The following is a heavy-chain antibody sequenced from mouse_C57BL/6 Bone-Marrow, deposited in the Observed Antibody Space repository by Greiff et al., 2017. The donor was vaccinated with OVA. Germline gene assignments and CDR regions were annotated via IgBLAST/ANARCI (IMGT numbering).Heavy chain of an antibody. Sequence: QVQLQQPGAELVKPGASVKLSCKASGYTFTSYWLQWVKQRPGQGLEWIGEIDPSDSYTNYNQKFKGKATLTVDTSSSTAYMQLSSLTSEDSAVYYCAAYYYGSRVSPYWGQGTTLTVSS. D-gene: IGHD1-1*01. CDR3: AAYYYGSRVSPY. CDR1: GYTFTSYW. J-gene: IGHJ2*01. V-gene: IGHV1-50*01. CDR2: IDPSDSYT.